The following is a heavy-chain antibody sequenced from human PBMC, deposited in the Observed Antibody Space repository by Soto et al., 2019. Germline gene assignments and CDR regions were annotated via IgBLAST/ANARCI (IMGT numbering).Heavy chain of an antibody. V-gene: IGHV1-3*05. D-gene: IGHD5-18*01. Sequence: QVQLVQSGAEEKKPGASVKVSCKASGYTFTSYAMNWVRQAPGQRLEWMGWINAGNGNTKYSQKFQGRVTITRDTSASTAYMELSSLRSEDTAVYYCARDPGYSYGNIWGQGTLVTVSS. CDR1: GYTFTSYA. CDR2: INAGNGNT. J-gene: IGHJ4*02. CDR3: ARDPGYSYGNI.